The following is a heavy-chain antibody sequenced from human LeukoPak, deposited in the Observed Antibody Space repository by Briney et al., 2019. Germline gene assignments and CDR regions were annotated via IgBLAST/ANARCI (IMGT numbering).Heavy chain of an antibody. Sequence: SETLSLTCAVYGGSFSGYYWSWIRQPPGKGLGWIGEINHSGSTNYNPSLKSRVTISVDTSKNQFSLKLSSVTAADTAVYYCARYSRRGRGCDYWGQGTLVTVSS. CDR3: ARYSRRGRGCDY. V-gene: IGHV4-34*01. CDR2: INHSGST. J-gene: IGHJ4*02. D-gene: IGHD3-16*01. CDR1: GGSFSGYY.